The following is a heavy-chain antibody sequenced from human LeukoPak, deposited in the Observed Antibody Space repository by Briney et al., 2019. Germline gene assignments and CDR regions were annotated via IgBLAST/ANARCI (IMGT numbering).Heavy chain of an antibody. CDR2: ISAYNGNT. J-gene: IGHJ4*02. CDR1: GYTFTSYG. V-gene: IGHV1-18*01. D-gene: IGHD5-24*01. CDR3: AREAVRDGYNLYYFDY. Sequence: ASVKVSCKASGYTFTSYGISWVRQAPGQGLEWMGWISAYNGNTNYAQKLQGRVTMTTDTSTSTAYMELRSLRSDDTAVYYCAREAVRDGYNLYYFDYWGQGTLVTVSS.